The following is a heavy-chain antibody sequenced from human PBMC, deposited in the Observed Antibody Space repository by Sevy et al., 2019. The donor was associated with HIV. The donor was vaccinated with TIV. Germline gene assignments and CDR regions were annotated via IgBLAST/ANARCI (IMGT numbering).Heavy chain of an antibody. CDR2: MNPNSGNT. V-gene: IGHV1-8*01. Sequence: ASVKVSCKASGYTFTSYDINWVRQATGQGLEWMGWMNPNSGNTGYAQKFQGRVTMTRNTSISTAYMEPSSLRSEDTVAYYCARGGGELLWFGESRPWGQGTLVTVSS. CDR1: GYTFTSYD. J-gene: IGHJ5*02. D-gene: IGHD3-10*01. CDR3: ARGGGELLWFGESRP.